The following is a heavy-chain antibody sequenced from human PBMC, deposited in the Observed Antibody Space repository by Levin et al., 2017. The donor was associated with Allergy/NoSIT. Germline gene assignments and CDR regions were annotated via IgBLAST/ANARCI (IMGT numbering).Heavy chain of an antibody. J-gene: IGHJ4*02. V-gene: IGHV1-18*01. D-gene: IGHD1-26*01. CDR1: GYAFDSYG. CDR3: ARDTIYSGSWQGFDS. Sequence: ASVKVSCKASGYAFDSYGISWVRQAPGQGLEWMAWINVYNGNTVYAQKLQGRVTLTTDTPTNTAYMELMSLRSDDTAVYYCARDTIYSGSWQGFDSWGQGTLVTVSS. CDR2: INVYNGNT.